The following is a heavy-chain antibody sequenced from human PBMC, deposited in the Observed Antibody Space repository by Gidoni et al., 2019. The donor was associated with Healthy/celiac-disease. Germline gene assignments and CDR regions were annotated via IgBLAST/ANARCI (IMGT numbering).Heavy chain of an antibody. Sequence: HLQLQESGPGLVKPSETLSLTCPVSGGSISSSSYYWGWIRQPPGKGLEWIGSIYYSGSTYYNPSLKSRVTISVDTSKNQFSLKLSSVTAADTAVYYCAREVVTRFDYWGQGTLVTVSS. CDR2: IYYSGST. J-gene: IGHJ4*02. CDR1: GGSISSSSYY. D-gene: IGHD2-21*02. CDR3: AREVVTRFDY. V-gene: IGHV4-39*07.